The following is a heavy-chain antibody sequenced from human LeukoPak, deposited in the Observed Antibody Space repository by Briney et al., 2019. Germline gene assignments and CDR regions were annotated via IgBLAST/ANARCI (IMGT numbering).Heavy chain of an antibody. CDR3: AKDSYSSGWYGYFDY. Sequence: GGSLRLSCAVSGFTFRSYGMHWVRQAPGKGLEWVAVISNDGNNKYYGDSVKGRVTISRDNSKKMLYLQMNSLRAEDTAVYYCAKDSYSSGWYGYFDYWGQGTLVTVSS. CDR1: GFTFRSYG. J-gene: IGHJ4*02. CDR2: ISNDGNNK. V-gene: IGHV3-30*18. D-gene: IGHD6-19*01.